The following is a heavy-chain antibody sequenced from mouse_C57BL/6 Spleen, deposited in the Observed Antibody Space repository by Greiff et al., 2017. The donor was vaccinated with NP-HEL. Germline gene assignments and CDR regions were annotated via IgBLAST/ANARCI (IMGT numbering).Heavy chain of an antibody. CDR2: IDPSDSYT. Sequence: VQLQQPGAELVMPGASVKLSCKASGYTFTSYWMHWVKQRPGQGLEWIGEIDPSDSYTNYNQKLKGKSTLTVDKSSSTAYMQLSSLTSEDSAVYYCARSGYYYGSSTFTIEYWGQGTSVTVSS. D-gene: IGHD1-1*01. CDR1: GYTFTSYW. CDR3: ARSGYYYGSSTFTIEY. V-gene: IGHV1-69*01. J-gene: IGHJ4*01.